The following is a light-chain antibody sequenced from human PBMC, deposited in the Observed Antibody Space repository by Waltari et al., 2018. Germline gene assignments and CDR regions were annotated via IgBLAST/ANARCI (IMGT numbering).Light chain of an antibody. Sequence: QSALTQPASVSGAPGQSIPVSRIGTSTDIGGYNFVSWFPQHPGRAPKLMIYVVSERPLGVSNRFSGSKSGNTASLTISGLQAEDEADYYCFSYAGSNSFAFGGGTRVTVL. V-gene: IGLV2-23*02. CDR3: FSYAGSNSFA. J-gene: IGLJ2*01. CDR1: STDIGGYNF. CDR2: VVS.